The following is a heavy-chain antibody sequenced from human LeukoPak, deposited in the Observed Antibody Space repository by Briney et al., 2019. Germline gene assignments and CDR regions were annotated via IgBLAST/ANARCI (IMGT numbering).Heavy chain of an antibody. Sequence: PSETLSLTCAVYGGSFSGYYWSWIRQPPGKGLEWIGRIYTSGNTNYNPSLKSRVTISVDTSKNQFSLKLSSVTAADTAVYYCASRYCTNGVCYYFDNWGQGTLVTVSS. D-gene: IGHD2-8*01. CDR2: IYTSGNT. V-gene: IGHV4-59*10. CDR1: GGSFSGYY. CDR3: ASRYCTNGVCYYFDN. J-gene: IGHJ4*02.